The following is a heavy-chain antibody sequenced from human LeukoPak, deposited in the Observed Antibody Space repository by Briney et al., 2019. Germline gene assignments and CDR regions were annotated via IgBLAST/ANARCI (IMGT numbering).Heavy chain of an antibody. V-gene: IGHV3-53*01. J-gene: IGHJ4*02. CDR3: ARGVEPLAANTLAY. CDR2: LYSDGNT. Sequence: GGSLRLSCGASGFTFSTHAMAWVRQAPGKGLEWVSVLYSDGNTKYADSVQGRFTISRDNSKNTLYLEMNSLSPDDTAVYYCARGVEPLAANTLAYWGQGTLVTVSS. D-gene: IGHD1-14*01. CDR1: GFTFSTHA.